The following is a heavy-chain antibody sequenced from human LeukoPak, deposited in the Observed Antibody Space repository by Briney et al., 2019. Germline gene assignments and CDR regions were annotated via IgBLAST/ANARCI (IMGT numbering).Heavy chain of an antibody. CDR3: ARRAVAENYFDY. D-gene: IGHD6-19*01. J-gene: IGHJ4*02. CDR1: GGSITSYY. V-gene: IGHV4-59*08. Sequence: PSETLSLTCTVSGGSITSYYWSWIRQPPGKGLEWIGYIYSCRSTTYNPSLKSRVTISVDTSKNQFSLRLTSVTAADTAVYYCARRAVAENYFDYWGQGTLVTDSS. CDR2: IYSCRST.